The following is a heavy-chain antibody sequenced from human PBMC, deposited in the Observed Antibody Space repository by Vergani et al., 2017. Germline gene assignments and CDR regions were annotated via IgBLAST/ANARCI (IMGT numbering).Heavy chain of an antibody. CDR2: ISWNSGSI. D-gene: IGHD2-15*01. Sequence: EVQLVESGGGLVQPGRSLRLSCAASGFTFDDYAMHWVRQAPGKGLEWVSGISWNSGSIGYADSVKGRFTISRDNAKNSLYLEMNSLRAEDTALYFWAKQDITDDWGQGTLVTVSS. CDR3: AKQDITDD. V-gene: IGHV3-9*01. J-gene: IGHJ4*02. CDR1: GFTFDDYA.